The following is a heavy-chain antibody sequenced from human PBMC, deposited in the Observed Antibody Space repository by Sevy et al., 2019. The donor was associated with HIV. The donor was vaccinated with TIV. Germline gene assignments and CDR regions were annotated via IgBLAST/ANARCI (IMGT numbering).Heavy chain of an antibody. Sequence: SETLSLTCTVSGGSISSYYWSWIRQPPGKGLEWIGYIYYSGSTNYNPSLKSRVTISVETSKNQFSLKLGSVTAADTAVYYCARARNITIFGVVVGWFDPWGQGTLVTVSS. CDR3: ARARNITIFGVVVGWFDP. CDR2: IYYSGST. J-gene: IGHJ5*02. CDR1: GGSISSYY. V-gene: IGHV4-59*01. D-gene: IGHD3-3*01.